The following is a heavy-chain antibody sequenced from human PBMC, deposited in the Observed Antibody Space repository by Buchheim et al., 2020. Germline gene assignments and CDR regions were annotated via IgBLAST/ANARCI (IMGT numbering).Heavy chain of an antibody. CDR2: ISGSDSGT. Sequence: EVQLLESGGGLVQPGGSLRLSCAASGFTFSTYAMSWVRQAPGKGLEWVSTISGSDSGTYYADSVKGRFTISRDNSKNTVDLQMNSLRVEDTAIYYCAKDDRYRISWYFDYWGQGTL. CDR3: AKDDRYRISWYFDY. J-gene: IGHJ4*02. D-gene: IGHD6-13*01. CDR1: GFTFSTYA. V-gene: IGHV3-23*01.